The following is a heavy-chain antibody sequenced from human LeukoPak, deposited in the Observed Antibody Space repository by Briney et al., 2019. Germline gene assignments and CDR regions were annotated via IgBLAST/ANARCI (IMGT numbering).Heavy chain of an antibody. CDR3: AREEVPHGFDI. CDR2: IYYSGST. J-gene: IGHJ3*02. CDR1: GGSISHYY. V-gene: IGHV4-59*01. Sequence: PSETLSLTCTVSGGSISHYYWSWIRQPPGKGLEYIGYIYYSGSTNYNPSLKSRVTMSLDTSKNQFSLKLSSVTAADTAVYYCAREEVPHGFDIWGQGTMVTVSS.